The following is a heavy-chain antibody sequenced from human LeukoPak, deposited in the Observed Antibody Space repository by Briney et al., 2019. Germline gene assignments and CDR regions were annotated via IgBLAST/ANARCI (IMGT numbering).Heavy chain of an antibody. D-gene: IGHD3-3*01. CDR3: AGPHDFWSGYLDY. Sequence: GGSLRLSCAASGFTFSSYGMHWVRQAPGKGLEWVAFIRYDGSNKYYADSVKGRFTISRDNSKNTLYLQMNSLRAEDTAVYYCAGPHDFWSGYLDYWGQGTLVTVSS. V-gene: IGHV3-30*02. CDR2: IRYDGSNK. CDR1: GFTFSSYG. J-gene: IGHJ4*02.